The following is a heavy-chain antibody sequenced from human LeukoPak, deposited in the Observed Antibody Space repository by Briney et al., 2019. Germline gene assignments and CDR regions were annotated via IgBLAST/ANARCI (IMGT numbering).Heavy chain of an antibody. V-gene: IGHV3-74*01. Sequence: HPGGSLRLSCAASGFTFSSYWMHWVRQAPGKGLVWVSRINSDGSSTNYADSVKGRFTISRDNAKNTLYLQMNSLRAEDTAVYYCARDRGYYDSSGYYSPAPRLDYWGQGTLVTVSS. CDR1: GFTFSSYW. D-gene: IGHD3-22*01. J-gene: IGHJ4*02. CDR2: INSDGSST. CDR3: ARDRGYYDSSGYYSPAPRLDY.